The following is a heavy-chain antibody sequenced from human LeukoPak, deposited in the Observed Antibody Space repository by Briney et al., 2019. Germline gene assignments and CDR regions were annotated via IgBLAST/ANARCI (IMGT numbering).Heavy chain of an antibody. CDR1: GGSFSGYY. CDR2: INHSGST. D-gene: IGHD6-13*01. Sequence: SETLSLTCAVYGGSFSGYYWSWIRQPPGKGLEWIGEINHSGSTNYNPSLKSRVTISVDTSKNQFSLKLSSVTAADTAVYYCASGYSSSWYADYYYYYGMDVWGQGTTVTVSS. CDR3: ASGYSSSWYADYYYYYGMDV. J-gene: IGHJ6*02. V-gene: IGHV4-34*01.